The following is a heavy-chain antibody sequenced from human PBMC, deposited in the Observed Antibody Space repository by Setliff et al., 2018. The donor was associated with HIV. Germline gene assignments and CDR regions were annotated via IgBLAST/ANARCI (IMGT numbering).Heavy chain of an antibody. CDR1: GGTFNSYA. J-gene: IGHJ6*02. V-gene: IGHV1-69*10. D-gene: IGHD3-3*01. CDR3: ARIFGDQGYYYGMDV. CDR2: IIPILGLA. Sequence: ASVKVSCKASGGTFNSYAISWVRQAPGRGLEWMGGIIPILGLANYAQKFQGRVTMTRDTSISTAYMELRRLRSDDTAVYYCARIFGDQGYYYGMDVWGQGTTVTVSS.